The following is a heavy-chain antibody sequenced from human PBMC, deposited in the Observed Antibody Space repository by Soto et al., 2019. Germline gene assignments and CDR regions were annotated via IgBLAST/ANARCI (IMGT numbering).Heavy chain of an antibody. D-gene: IGHD1-7*01. V-gene: IGHV3-48*01. J-gene: IGHJ4*02. CDR2: ISSSSSTI. CDR3: ARGSQLELRV. CDR1: GFTFSSYS. Sequence: EVQLVESGGGLVQPGGSLRLSCAASGFTFSSYSMNWVRQAPGKGLEWVSYISSSSSTIYYADSVKGRFTISRDNAKNSLYLQMNSLRAEDTAVYYCARGSQLELRVWGQGTLVTVSS.